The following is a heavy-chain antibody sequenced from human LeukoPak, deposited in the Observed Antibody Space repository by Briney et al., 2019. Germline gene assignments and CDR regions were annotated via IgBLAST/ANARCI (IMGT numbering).Heavy chain of an antibody. CDR1: GFTFSSYE. CDR3: ASEIYDYGDYNYMDV. J-gene: IGHJ6*03. CDR2: ISSSGSTI. Sequence: GGSLRLSCAASGFTFSSYEMNWVRQAPGKGLEGVSYISSSGSTIYYADSVKGRFTISRDNAKNSLYLQMNSLRAEDTAVYYCASEIYDYGDYNYMDVWGKGTTVTVSS. D-gene: IGHD4-17*01. V-gene: IGHV3-48*03.